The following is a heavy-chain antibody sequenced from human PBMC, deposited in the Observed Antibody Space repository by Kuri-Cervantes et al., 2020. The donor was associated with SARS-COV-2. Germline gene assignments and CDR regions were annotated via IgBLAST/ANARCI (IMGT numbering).Heavy chain of an antibody. Sequence: GESLKISCAASGFTFSSYAMSWVRQAPGKGLEWVSAISGSGGSTYYADSVKGRFTISRDNAKNTLYLQMNSLRAEDTAVYYCARGGYYSYYYYGMDVWGQGTTVTVSS. CDR2: ISGSGGST. D-gene: IGHD3-22*01. CDR3: ARGGYYSYYYYGMDV. CDR1: GFTFSSYA. J-gene: IGHJ6*02. V-gene: IGHV3-23*01.